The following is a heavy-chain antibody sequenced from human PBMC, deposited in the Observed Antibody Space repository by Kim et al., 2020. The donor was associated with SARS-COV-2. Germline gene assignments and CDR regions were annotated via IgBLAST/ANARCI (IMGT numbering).Heavy chain of an antibody. J-gene: IGHJ4*02. D-gene: IGHD3-22*01. Sequence: SETLSLTCAVSGGSISSSNWWSWVRQPPGKGLEWIGEIYHSGSTNYNPSLKSRVTISVDKSKNQFSLKLSSVTAADTAVYYCARLVSYDRTASGMDYWGQGTLVTVSS. CDR2: IYHSGST. V-gene: IGHV4-4*02. CDR3: ARLVSYDRTASGMDY. CDR1: GGSISSSNW.